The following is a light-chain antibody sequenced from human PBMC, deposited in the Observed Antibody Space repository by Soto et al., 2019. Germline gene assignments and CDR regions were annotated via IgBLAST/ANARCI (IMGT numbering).Light chain of an antibody. V-gene: IGKV1-5*03. Sequence: GGRASNISRHSMSISIWLAWYQQEPGPALHLLISKTSSLKSGVPSRFSGSGSGTEFTLTIRRLQPDDFATYYCQHYNTYSFGQGTKVDI. J-gene: IGKJ1*01. CDR1: MSISIW. CDR3: QHYNTYS. CDR2: KTS.